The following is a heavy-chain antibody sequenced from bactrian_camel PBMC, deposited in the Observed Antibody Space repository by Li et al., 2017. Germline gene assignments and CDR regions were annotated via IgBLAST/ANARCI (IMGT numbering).Heavy chain of an antibody. V-gene: IGHV3S31*01. D-gene: IGHD7*01. CDR1: GFIFSSYA. CDR2: INSAGGST. Sequence: EVQLVESGGDLVRPGGSLRLSCAASGFIFSSYAMSWVRQAPGKGLEWASTINSAGGSTYYVDSVKGRFTASRDNAKNTLSLQMNSLRAEDTSHYYCATGAGGYWGQGTQVTVS. J-gene: IGHJ4*01. CDR3: ATGAGGY.